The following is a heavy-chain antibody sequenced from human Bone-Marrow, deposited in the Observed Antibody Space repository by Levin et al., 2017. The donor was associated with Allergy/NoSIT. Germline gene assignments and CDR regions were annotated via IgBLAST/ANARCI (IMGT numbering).Heavy chain of an antibody. V-gene: IGHV3-74*01. CDR1: GFTFTTYW. Sequence: GGSLRLSCAASGFTFTTYWMHWVRQAPGKGLVWVSRINEDGSTTTYADSVKGRFTISRDNAKNTLYLQMNSLTAEDTAVYYCARDVGGRGSDWGQGTLVTVCS. CDR3: ARDVGGRGSD. J-gene: IGHJ4*02. CDR2: INEDGSTT. D-gene: IGHD3-16*01.